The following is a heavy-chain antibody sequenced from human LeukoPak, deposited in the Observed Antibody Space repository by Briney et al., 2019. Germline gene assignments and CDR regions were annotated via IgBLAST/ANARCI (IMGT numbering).Heavy chain of an antibody. J-gene: IGHJ4*02. CDR1: GFTFSNAW. CDR2: IKSKTDGGTT. V-gene: IGHV3-15*01. CDR3: TTDPDVVVVVAHDFDY. Sequence: PGGSPRLSCAASGFTFSNAWMTWVRQAPGKGLEWVGRIKSKTDGGTTDYAAPVKGRFTISRDDSKNTLYLQMNSLKTEDTAVYYCTTDPDVVVVVAHDFDYWGQGTLVTVSS. D-gene: IGHD2-15*01.